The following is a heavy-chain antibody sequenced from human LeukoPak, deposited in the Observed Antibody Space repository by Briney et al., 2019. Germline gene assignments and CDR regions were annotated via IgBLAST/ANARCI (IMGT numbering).Heavy chain of an antibody. Sequence: SKTLSLTCAASGVTIGGGGRYTVLRQPPGKGLEWIGEIYPSGTTNYNPSLKGRVTMSLDKSKNQFSLHLNSLTAADTAVYYCAREPPGSGVNVDYWGQGTVVSVS. V-gene: IGHV4-4*02. D-gene: IGHD3-10*01. CDR3: AREPPGSGVNVDY. CDR1: GVTIGGGGR. CDR2: IYPSGTT. J-gene: IGHJ4*02.